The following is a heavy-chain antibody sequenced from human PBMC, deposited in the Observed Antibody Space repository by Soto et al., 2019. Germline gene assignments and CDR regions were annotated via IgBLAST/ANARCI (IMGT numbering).Heavy chain of an antibody. J-gene: IGHJ4*02. CDR3: ASEVRGAPHY. Sequence: PSETLSLSCAVSVGSISSGGYSWSWIRQPPGKGLEWIGYIYHIGSTYYNPSLKSRVTISVDRSKNQFSLKLSSVTAADTAVYYCASEVRGAPHYWGQGTLVTVSS. CDR2: IYHIGST. D-gene: IGHD3-10*01. V-gene: IGHV4-30-2*01. CDR1: VGSISSGGYS.